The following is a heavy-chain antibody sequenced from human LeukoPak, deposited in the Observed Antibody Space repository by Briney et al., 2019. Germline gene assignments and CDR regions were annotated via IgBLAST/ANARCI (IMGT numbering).Heavy chain of an antibody. D-gene: IGHD6-13*01. J-gene: IGHJ4*02. CDR3: AKVPALRYSSSWLLDY. CDR2: ISLSSSYI. CDR1: GFTFRSYS. V-gene: IGHV3-21*01. Sequence: PGGSLRLSCAAFGFTFRSYSMHWVRQAPGKGLDWVSSISLSSSYIYYADSVKGRFTISRDNAKNSLYLQMNSLRAEDTAVYYCAKVPALRYSSSWLLDYWGQGTLVTVSS.